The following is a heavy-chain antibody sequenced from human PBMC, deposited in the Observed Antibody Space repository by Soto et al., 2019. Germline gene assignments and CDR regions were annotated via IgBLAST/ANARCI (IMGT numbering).Heavy chain of an antibody. CDR2: IYYSGST. CDR3: ARDRFDYYDSSGYYYGLGWFDP. J-gene: IGHJ5*02. CDR1: CGSISSYY. D-gene: IGHD3-22*01. Sequence: PSETLSLTCTVSCGSISSYYWSWIRQPPGKGLEWIGYIYYSGSTNYNPSLKSRVTISVDTSKNQFSLKLSSVTAADTAVYYCARDRFDYYDSSGYYYGLGWFDPWGQGTLVTVSS. V-gene: IGHV4-59*01.